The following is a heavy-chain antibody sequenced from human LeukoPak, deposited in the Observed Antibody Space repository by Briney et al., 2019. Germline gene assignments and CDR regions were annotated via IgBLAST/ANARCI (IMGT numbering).Heavy chain of an antibody. CDR2: ISYDGSNK. J-gene: IGHJ4*02. D-gene: IGHD3-22*01. CDR3: ARGQYYYDSSGSFDY. CDR1: GFTFSDHY. Sequence: GGSLRLSCAASGFTFSDHYMDWVRQAPGKGLEWVAVISYDGSNKYYADSVKGRFTISRDNSKNTLYLQMNSLRAEDTAVYYCARGQYYYDSSGSFDYWGQGTLVTVSS. V-gene: IGHV3-30-3*01.